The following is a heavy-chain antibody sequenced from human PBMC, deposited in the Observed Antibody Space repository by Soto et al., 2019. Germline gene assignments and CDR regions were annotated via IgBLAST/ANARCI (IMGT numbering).Heavy chain of an antibody. CDR1: GLAFSDHY. CDR2: SRNKANSFTT. V-gene: IGHV3-72*01. CDR3: RGYHYSYGIHD. Sequence: EVQVVESGGGLVRPGGSLRLSCAASGLAFSDHYMDWVRQAPGKGLEWVGRSRNKANSFTTEYAASVNGRFSVSREESRNSLFLQMNSLKTEDTAVYYCRGYHYSYGIHDWGQGTTVTVSS. J-gene: IGHJ6*02.